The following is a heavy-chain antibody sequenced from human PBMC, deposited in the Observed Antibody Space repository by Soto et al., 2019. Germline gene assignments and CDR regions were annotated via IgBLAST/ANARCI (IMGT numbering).Heavy chain of an antibody. CDR3: ARSIVSGLMFPPGLDV. CDR2: IFPGDPDV. CDR1: GFSISSYW. Sequence: EVQLLQSGAQEKTPGASLKISCKGSGFSISSYWLGWVRQMPGKGLEWMGIIFPGDPDVRYNPSFQGQVTISADTSINTAYLQWTSLKASDTAMYSCARSIVSGLMFPPGLDVWGQGTTVTVSS. D-gene: IGHD2-21*01. V-gene: IGHV5-51*01. J-gene: IGHJ6*02.